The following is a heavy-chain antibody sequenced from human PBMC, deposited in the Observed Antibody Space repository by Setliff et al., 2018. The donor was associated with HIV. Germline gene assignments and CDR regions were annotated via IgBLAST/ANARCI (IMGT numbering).Heavy chain of an antibody. CDR1: GSAFNSYT. CDR2: INPNSDNT. Sequence: SVKVSCKASGSAFNSYTLNWVRQATGRGLEWMGWINPNSDNTAYAQKFQGRLTMTRNTSTGTVYMELSSLRSEDTAVYYCARIGRTPYYYYYMDVWGKGTTVTVSS. D-gene: IGHD2-15*01. V-gene: IGHV1-8*01. CDR3: ARIGRTPYYYYYMDV. J-gene: IGHJ6*03.